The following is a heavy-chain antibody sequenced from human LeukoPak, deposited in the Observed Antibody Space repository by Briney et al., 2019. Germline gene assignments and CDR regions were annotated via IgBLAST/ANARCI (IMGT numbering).Heavy chain of an antibody. D-gene: IGHD3-22*01. Sequence: SETLSLTCAVYGGSFSGYYWSWIRQPPGKGLEWIGEINHSGSTNYNPSLKSRVTISVDTSKNQFSLKLSSVTAADTAVYYCARSNNYYDFDYWGQGTLVTVSS. CDR3: ARSNNYYDFDY. V-gene: IGHV4-34*01. CDR1: GGSFSGYY. CDR2: INHSGST. J-gene: IGHJ4*02.